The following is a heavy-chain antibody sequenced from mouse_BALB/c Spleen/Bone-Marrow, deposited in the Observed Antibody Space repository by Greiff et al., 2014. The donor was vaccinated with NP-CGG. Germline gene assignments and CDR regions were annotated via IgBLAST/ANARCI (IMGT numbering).Heavy chain of an antibody. CDR2: INSNGGST. V-gene: IGHV5-6-3*01. Sequence: VQLKESGGGLVQPGGSLKLSCAASGFPFSSYGMSWVRQTPDKRLELVATINSNGGSTYYPDSVKGRFTISRDNAKNTLYLQMSSLKSEDSAMFYCARDRTYYYGMDYWGQGTSVTVSS. CDR3: ARDRTYYYGMDY. CDR1: GFPFSSYG. J-gene: IGHJ4*01.